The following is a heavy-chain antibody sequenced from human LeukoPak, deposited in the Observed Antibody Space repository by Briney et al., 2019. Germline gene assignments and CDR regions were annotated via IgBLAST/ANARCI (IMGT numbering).Heavy chain of an antibody. V-gene: IGHV4-34*01. CDR3: AREGYSSGWYRY. CDR2: INHSGSN. Sequence: SGTLSLTCAVYGGSFSGYYWSWIRQPPGKGLEWIGEINHSGSNNYNPSLKSRVTISVDTSKNQFSLKLSAVTAADTAVYYCAREGYSSGWYRYWGQGTLVTVSS. J-gene: IGHJ4*02. D-gene: IGHD6-19*01. CDR1: GGSFSGYY.